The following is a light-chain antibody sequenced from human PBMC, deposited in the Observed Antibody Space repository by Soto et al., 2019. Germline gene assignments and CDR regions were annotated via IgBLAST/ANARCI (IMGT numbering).Light chain of an antibody. Sequence: DIQITQSPPSVWACIVDTVTINCRASQDINVYLNWYQQKPGEVPKLLIYSASTLHSGVPSRFTGSGSETDFTLTIRSLKPEDFATYYCQHGYVAPYSFGQGTKVE. J-gene: IGKJ2*03. V-gene: IGKV1-39*01. CDR2: SAS. CDR3: QHGYVAPYS. CDR1: QDINVY.